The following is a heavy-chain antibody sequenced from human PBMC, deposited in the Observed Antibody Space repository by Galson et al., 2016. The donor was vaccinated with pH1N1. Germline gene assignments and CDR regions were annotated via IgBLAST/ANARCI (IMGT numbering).Heavy chain of an antibody. Sequence: SLRLSCAASGFTVSSNYMSWVRQAPGKGLEWVSVIYSGGSSYYADSVKGRFTISRDNSKNTLFLQMTSLRAEDTAVYYCSGTSSKDYWGQGTLVTVSS. V-gene: IGHV3-53*01. CDR2: IYSGGSS. D-gene: IGHD2-2*01. CDR3: SGTSSKDY. J-gene: IGHJ4*02. CDR1: GFTVSSNY.